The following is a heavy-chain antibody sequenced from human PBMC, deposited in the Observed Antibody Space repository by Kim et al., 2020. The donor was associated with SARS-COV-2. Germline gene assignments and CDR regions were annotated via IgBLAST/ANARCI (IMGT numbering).Heavy chain of an antibody. CDR3: ARASYSSTNGRWFDY. J-gene: IGHJ4*02. CDR1: GGSFSGYY. CDR2: INHSGST. D-gene: IGHD6-13*01. V-gene: IGHV4-34*01. Sequence: SETLSLTCAVYGGSFSGYYWSWIRQPPGKGLEWIGEINHSGSTNYNPSLKSRVTISVDTSKNQFSLKLSSVTAADTAVYYCARASYSSTNGRWFDYWGQGTLVTVSS.